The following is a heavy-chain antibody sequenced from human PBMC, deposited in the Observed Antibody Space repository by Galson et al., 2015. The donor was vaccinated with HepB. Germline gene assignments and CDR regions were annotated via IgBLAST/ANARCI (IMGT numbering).Heavy chain of an antibody. J-gene: IGHJ6*02. Sequence: SVKVSCKASGGTFSSYAISWVRQAPGQGLEWMGGIIPIFGTANYAQKFQGRVTITADESTSTAYMELSSLRSEDTSVYYCANSPCTNGVCYTEGYYYYGMDVWGQGTTVTVSS. V-gene: IGHV1-69*13. CDR3: ANSPCTNGVCYTEGYYYYGMDV. CDR2: IIPIFGTA. CDR1: GGTFSSYA. D-gene: IGHD2-8*01.